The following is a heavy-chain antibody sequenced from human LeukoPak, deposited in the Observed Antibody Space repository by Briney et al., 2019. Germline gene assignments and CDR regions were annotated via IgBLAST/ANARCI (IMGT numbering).Heavy chain of an antibody. CDR2: ISSDGSNK. J-gene: IGHJ3*02. CDR3: VREGAGGSGSYLALDI. Sequence: GGSLRLSCAASGVSFSSYAMHWVRQAPGKGLDWVALISSDGSNKYYVDSVKGRFTISRDNSKNTLDLQMNSLRVEDTAVYYCVREGAGGSGSYLALDIWGKGTMVTVSS. CDR1: GVSFSSYA. D-gene: IGHD3-10*01. V-gene: IGHV3-30-3*01.